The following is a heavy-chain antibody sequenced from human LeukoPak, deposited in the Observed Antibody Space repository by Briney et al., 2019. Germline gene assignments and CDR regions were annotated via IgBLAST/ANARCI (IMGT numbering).Heavy chain of an antibody. Sequence: SETLSLTCTVSGGPISCSTCNWGWIRQPPGKGLEWIGSIYYSGSTYYNPSLKSRVTISLDTSKNQFSLKLSSVTAADTAVYYCARGMTTVKYWGQGTLVTVSS. CDR3: ARGMTTVKY. CDR1: GGPISCSTCN. D-gene: IGHD4-17*01. CDR2: IYYSGST. V-gene: IGHV4-39*07. J-gene: IGHJ4*02.